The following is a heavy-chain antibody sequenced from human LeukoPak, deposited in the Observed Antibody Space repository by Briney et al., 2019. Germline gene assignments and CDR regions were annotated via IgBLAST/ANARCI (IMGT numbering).Heavy chain of an antibody. CDR3: ASGRMDYDYVWGSYLTDY. CDR1: GGTFSSYA. CDR2: IIPIFGTA. V-gene: IGHV1-69*05. Sequence: SVKVSCKASGGTFSSYAISWVQQAPGQGLEWMGGIIPIFGTANYAQKFQGRVTITTDESTSTAYMELSSLRSEDTAVYYCASGRMDYDYVWGSYLTDYWGQGTLVTVSS. J-gene: IGHJ4*02. D-gene: IGHD3-16*02.